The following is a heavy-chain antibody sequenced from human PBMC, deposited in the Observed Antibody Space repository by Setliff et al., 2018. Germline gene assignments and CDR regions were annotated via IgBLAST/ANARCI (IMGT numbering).Heavy chain of an antibody. CDR3: ARAQTSHYYYYYGMDV. Sequence: SETLSLTCTVSGGSISSSSYYWGWIRQPPGKGLEWIGSIYYSGSTNYNPSLKSRVTISVDTSKNQFSLKLSSVTAADTAVYYCARAQTSHYYYYYGMDVWGQGTTVTVSS. V-gene: IGHV4-39*07. CDR2: IYYSGST. CDR1: GGSISSSSYY. J-gene: IGHJ6*02.